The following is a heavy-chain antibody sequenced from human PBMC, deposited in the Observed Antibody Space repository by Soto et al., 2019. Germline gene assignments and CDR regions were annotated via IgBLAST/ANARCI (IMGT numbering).Heavy chain of an antibody. J-gene: IGHJ4*02. D-gene: IGHD2-15*01. CDR1: GFTFSTYY. V-gene: IGHV3-7*01. CDR3: ARDRGYCTGGTCYSALDY. Sequence: EVQLVESGGGLVQPGGSLRLSCTASGFTFSTYYMNWVRQAPGKGLEWVANIKHDGSEKYYVDSVKGRFTISRDNAKNSLYLQMNSLRAEDTAVYYCARDRGYCTGGTCYSALDYWGQGILVTVSS. CDR2: IKHDGSEK.